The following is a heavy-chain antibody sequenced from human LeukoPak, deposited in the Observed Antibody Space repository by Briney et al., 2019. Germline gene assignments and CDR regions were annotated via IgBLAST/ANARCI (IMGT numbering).Heavy chain of an antibody. J-gene: IGHJ5*02. CDR1: GYTFTGYY. V-gene: IGHV1-2*02. CDR3: ARDFYYYDSYGYPLFDP. CDR2: INPNSGGT. Sequence: GASVKVSCKASGYTFTGYYMHWVRQAPGQGLEWMGWINPNSGGTNYAQKFQGRVTMTRDTSISTAYMELSRLRSDDTAVYYCARDFYYYDSYGYPLFDPWGQGTLVTVSS. D-gene: IGHD3-22*01.